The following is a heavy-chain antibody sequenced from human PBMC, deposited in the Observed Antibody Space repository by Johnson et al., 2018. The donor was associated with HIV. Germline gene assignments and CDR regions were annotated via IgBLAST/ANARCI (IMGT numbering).Heavy chain of an antibody. CDR1: GLAFSSFA. CDR3: ARALGVGATADDAFDI. Sequence: VQLVESGGDLVQPGGSLRLSCAASGLAFSSFAMSWVRQAPGRGLEWVSAISGSGGSTYYADSVKGRFTISRDNSMDTLYLQMNNLRAEDTAVYYCARALGVGATADDAFDICGQGTMVTVSS. V-gene: IGHV3-23*04. J-gene: IGHJ3*02. CDR2: ISGSGGST. D-gene: IGHD1-26*01.